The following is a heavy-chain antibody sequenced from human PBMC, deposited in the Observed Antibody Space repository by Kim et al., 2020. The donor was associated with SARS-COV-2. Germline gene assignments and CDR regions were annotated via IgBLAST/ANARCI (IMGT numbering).Heavy chain of an antibody. CDR3: AKNVHLTSVTFLWYFDL. CDR2: IFRSGHGT. V-gene: IGHV3-23*01. J-gene: IGHJ2*01. D-gene: IGHD2-2*01. CDR1: RFSFSSSA. Sequence: GGSLRLSCAASRFSFSSSAMTWVRQAPGKGLEWVSTIFRSGHGTYYGDSVKGRFIVSRDNSKNTLFLQMNNLRADDTAVYYCAKNVHLTSVTFLWYFDLWGRGT.